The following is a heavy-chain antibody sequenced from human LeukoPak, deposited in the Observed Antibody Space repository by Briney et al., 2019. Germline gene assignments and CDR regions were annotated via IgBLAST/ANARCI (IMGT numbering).Heavy chain of an antibody. V-gene: IGHV4-4*07. Sequence: SETLSLTCTVSGHPISSYYWTWIRQPAGRGLEWVGLIYTSGSTNYNPSLKSRVTMSVDTTNNQFSLKLSSVTGADTAVYDCARENSGSYRGFDYWGQGTLVTVSS. J-gene: IGHJ4*02. CDR1: GHPISSYY. CDR3: ARENSGSYRGFDY. CDR2: IYTSGST. D-gene: IGHD1-26*01.